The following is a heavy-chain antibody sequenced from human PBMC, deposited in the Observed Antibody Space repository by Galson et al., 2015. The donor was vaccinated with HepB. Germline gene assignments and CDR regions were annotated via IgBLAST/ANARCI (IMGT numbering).Heavy chain of an antibody. CDR2: ISAYNGNT. CDR3: ARAGMVAPTMIVVSDPPLEIDY. J-gene: IGHJ4*02. Sequence: SVKVSCKASGYTFTSYGISWVRQAPGQGLEWMGWISAYNGNTNYAQKLQGRVTMTTDTSTSTAYMELRSLRSDDTAVYYCARAGMVAPTMIVVSDPPLEIDYWGQGTLVTVSS. V-gene: IGHV1-18*01. CDR1: GYTFTSYG. D-gene: IGHD3-22*01.